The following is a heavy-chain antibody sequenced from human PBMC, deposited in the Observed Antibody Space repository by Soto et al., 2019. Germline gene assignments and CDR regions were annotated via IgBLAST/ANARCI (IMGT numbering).Heavy chain of an antibody. CDR2: MKYDGREK. CDR3: ARDGVAPGLYFDY. V-gene: IGHV3-7*05. CDR1: GFIFRDYW. J-gene: IGHJ4*02. D-gene: IGHD6-13*01. Sequence: PGGSLRLSCAASGFIFRDYWMNWVRQAPGKGLEWVASMKYDGREKMYVDSVKGRFTISRDNAKSSLYLQMASLRAEDTAVYFCARDGVAPGLYFDYWGQGTQVTVSA.